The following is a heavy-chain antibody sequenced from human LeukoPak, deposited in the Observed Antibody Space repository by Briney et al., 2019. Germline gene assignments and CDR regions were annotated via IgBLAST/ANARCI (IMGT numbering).Heavy chain of an antibody. Sequence: QSGGSLRLSCAACGFTFSSYGMHWVRQAPGKGLEWVAVIWYDGGNKYYADSVKGRFTISRDNSKNTLYLQMNSLSAEDTAVYYCARDLGSGEFDYWGQGTLVTVSS. CDR2: IWYDGGNK. D-gene: IGHD3-10*01. CDR3: ARDLGSGEFDY. J-gene: IGHJ4*02. CDR1: GFTFSSYG. V-gene: IGHV3-33*01.